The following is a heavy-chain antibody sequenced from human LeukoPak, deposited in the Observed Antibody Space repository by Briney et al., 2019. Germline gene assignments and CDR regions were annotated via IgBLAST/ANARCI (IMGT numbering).Heavy chain of an antibody. CDR1: GFTFSSYE. J-gene: IGHJ6*02. D-gene: IGHD2-21*02. V-gene: IGHV3-48*03. Sequence: PGGSLRLSCAASGFTFSSYEMNWVRQAPGKGLEWVSYISSSGSTIYYADSVKGRFTISRDNAKNSLYLQMNSLRAEDTAVYYCVRERIVVVTAPLYYYYGMDVWGQGTTVTVSS. CDR2: ISSSGSTI. CDR3: VRERIVVVTAPLYYYYGMDV.